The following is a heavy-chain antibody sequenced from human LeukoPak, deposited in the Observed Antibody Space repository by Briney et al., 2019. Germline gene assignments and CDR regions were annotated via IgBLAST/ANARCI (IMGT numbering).Heavy chain of an antibody. CDR3: ARDRGDYGSSDY. CDR1: GGSISNYY. CDR2: IYSSGRT. J-gene: IGHJ4*02. V-gene: IGHV4-4*07. D-gene: IGHD2-21*02. Sequence: KASETLSLTCTVSGGSISNYYWSWIRQPAGKGLEWIGRIYSSGRTNYNPSLKSRVTMSVDTSKNQFSLKLISVTAADTAMYYCARDRGDYGSSDYWGQGTLVTVSS.